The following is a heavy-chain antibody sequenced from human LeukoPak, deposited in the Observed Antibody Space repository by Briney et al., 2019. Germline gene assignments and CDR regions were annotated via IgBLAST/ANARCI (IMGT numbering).Heavy chain of an antibody. CDR1: GLTFSSYA. J-gene: IGHJ4*02. CDR2: ISSSGSLT. V-gene: IGHV3-48*03. CDR3: AREGSFYFDY. Sequence: GGSLRLSCAASGLTFSSYAMHWVRQAPGKGLEWVSYISSSGSLTFYAASVKGRFTISRDNTNNSLFLQMNSLRAEDSAVYYCAREGSFYFDYWGQGTLATVSS.